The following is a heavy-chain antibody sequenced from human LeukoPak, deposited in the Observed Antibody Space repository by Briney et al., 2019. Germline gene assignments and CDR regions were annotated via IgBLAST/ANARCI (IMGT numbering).Heavy chain of an antibody. CDR1: GLTFDASA. D-gene: IGHD2-2*01. V-gene: IGHV3-23*01. CDR2: ITGGGDST. CDR3: AKNIRDQLLCGFDY. J-gene: IGHJ4*02. Sequence: GGSLRLSCAASGLTFDASAMSGVRQARGKGLEGVAVITGGGDSTYYADSVKGRFTISRDSSKKTLFLQINSLRAGDTAVYYCAKNIRDQLLCGFDYWGQGVVVTVSS.